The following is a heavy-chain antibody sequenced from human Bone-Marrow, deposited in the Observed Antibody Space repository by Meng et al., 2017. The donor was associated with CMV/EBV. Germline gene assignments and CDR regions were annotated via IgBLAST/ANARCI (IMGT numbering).Heavy chain of an antibody. V-gene: IGHV1-8*03. CDR2: MNPNSGNT. J-gene: IGHJ6*02. CDR3: ARGTFWVTIFGVVIKNGMDV. D-gene: IGHD3-3*01. Sequence: ASVKVSCKASGYTFTSYDINWVRQATGQGLEWMGWMNPNSGNTGYAQKFQGRVTITRNTSISTAYMELSSVRSEDTAVYYCARGTFWVTIFGVVIKNGMDVWGQGTTVTVSS. CDR1: GYTFTSYD.